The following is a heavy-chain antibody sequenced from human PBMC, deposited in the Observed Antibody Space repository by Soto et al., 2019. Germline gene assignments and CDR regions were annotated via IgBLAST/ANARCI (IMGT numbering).Heavy chain of an antibody. Sequence: EVQLLESGGGLVQPGGSLRLSCAASGFTFSSYAMSWVRQAPGKGLEWVSAISGSGGSTYYADSVKGRFTISRDNSKNALYLQMNSLRAEDTAVYYCAKITSVATTLDYWGQGTLVTVSS. D-gene: IGHD5-12*01. CDR1: GFTFSSYA. V-gene: IGHV3-23*01. J-gene: IGHJ4*02. CDR2: ISGSGGST. CDR3: AKITSVATTLDY.